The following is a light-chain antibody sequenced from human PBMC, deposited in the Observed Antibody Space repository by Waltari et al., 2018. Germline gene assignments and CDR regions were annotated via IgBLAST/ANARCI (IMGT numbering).Light chain of an antibody. CDR1: RDINNY. Sequence: DIQMTQSPSSLSASVGDRVTITCQASRDINNYLNWYQQKPGKAPKLLFYDASTLETGVPSRFSGSGSGTDFVFTISRLQPEDIATYYCQHYDGVPPWTFGQGTRVDFK. V-gene: IGKV1-33*01. CDR3: QHYDGVPPWT. CDR2: DAS. J-gene: IGKJ1*01.